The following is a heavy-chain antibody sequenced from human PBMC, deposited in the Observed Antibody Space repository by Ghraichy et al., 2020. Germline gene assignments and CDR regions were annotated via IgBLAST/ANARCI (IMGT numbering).Heavy chain of an antibody. CDR3: ARGVWELRMGRDY. CDR1: GGSFSGYY. Sequence: GSLRLSCAVYGGSFSGYYWSWIRQPPGKGLEWIGEINHSGSTNYNPSLKSRVTISVDTSKNQFSLKLSSVTAADTAVYYCARGVWELRMGRDYWGQGTLVTVSS. D-gene: IGHD1-26*01. CDR2: INHSGST. J-gene: IGHJ4*02. V-gene: IGHV4-34*01.